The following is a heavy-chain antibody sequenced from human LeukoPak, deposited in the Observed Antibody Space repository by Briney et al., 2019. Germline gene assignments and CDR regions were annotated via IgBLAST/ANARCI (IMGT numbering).Heavy chain of an antibody. J-gene: IGHJ4*02. CDR2: INPNSGGT. CDR1: GYTFTGYY. CDR3: ARDWDVVVPAAIEGTDY. D-gene: IGHD2-2*02. Sequence: GASVKVSCKASGYTFTGYYMHWVRQAPGQGLEWMGWINPNSGGTNYAQRFQGRVTMTRDTSISTAYMELSRLRSDDTAVYYCARDWDVVVPAAIEGTDYWGQGTLVTVSS. V-gene: IGHV1-2*02.